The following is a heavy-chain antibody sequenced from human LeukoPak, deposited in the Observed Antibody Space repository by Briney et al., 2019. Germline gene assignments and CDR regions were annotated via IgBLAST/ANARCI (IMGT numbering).Heavy chain of an antibody. J-gene: IGHJ4*02. D-gene: IGHD1-14*01. V-gene: IGHV4-31*03. CDR3: ARGGDRRGFDY. CDR2: IYDSGTT. Sequence: SETLSLTCTVSGDSISNGGFYWSWIRQHPGKGLEWIAHIYDSGTTYYSPALQSRVTISVDTSDNKFSLKLTSLTSADTAVYYCARGGDRRGFDYWGQGTLVTVSS. CDR1: GDSISNGGFY.